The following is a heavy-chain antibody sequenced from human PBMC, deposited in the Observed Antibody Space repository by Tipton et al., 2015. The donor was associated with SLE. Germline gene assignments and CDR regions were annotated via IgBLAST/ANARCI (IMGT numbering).Heavy chain of an antibody. D-gene: IGHD5-12*01. CDR3: ARSGGYSGYGAFDI. V-gene: IGHV3-74*01. Sequence: SLRLSCAASGFTFSSYWMHWVRQAPGKGLVWVSRINSDGSSTSYADSVKGRFTISRDNAKNTLYLQMNSLRAEDTAVYYCARSGGYSGYGAFDIWGQGTMVTVSS. CDR1: GFTFSSYW. CDR2: INSDGSST. J-gene: IGHJ3*02.